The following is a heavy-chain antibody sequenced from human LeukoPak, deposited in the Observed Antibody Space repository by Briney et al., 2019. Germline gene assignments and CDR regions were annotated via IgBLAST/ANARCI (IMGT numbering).Heavy chain of an antibody. CDR1: GFTFSSYW. Sequence: GGSLRLSCAAPGFTFSSYWMSWVRQAPGKGLEWVANIKQDGSEKYYVDSVKGRFTISRDNAKNSLYLQMNSLRAEDTAAYYCAREWEQQLNFDYWGQGTLVTVSS. V-gene: IGHV3-7*01. J-gene: IGHJ4*02. CDR2: IKQDGSEK. D-gene: IGHD6-13*01. CDR3: AREWEQQLNFDY.